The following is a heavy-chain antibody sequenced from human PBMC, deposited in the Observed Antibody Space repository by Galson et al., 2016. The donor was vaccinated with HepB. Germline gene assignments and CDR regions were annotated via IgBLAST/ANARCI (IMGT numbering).Heavy chain of an antibody. D-gene: IGHD3-3*01. CDR1: GLIFSNYD. CDR3: AKEDFCSDVGCPAGQ. CDR2: ISGSGRHE. Sequence: SLRLSCAASGLIFSNYDFHWMRQAPGKGLEWVAVISGSGRHEHYADSVKGRFSISRDNSRNMVHLQMSSLRPDDTAVYYCAKEDFCSDVGCPAGQWGQGRLVTVSS. J-gene: IGHJ4*02. V-gene: IGHV3-30-3*02.